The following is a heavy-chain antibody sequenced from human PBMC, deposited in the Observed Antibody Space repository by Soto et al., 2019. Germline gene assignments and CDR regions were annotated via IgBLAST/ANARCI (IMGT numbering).Heavy chain of an antibody. Sequence: AASVKVSCKASGGTFSSYAISWVRQAPGQGLEWMGGIIPIFGTANYAQKFQGRVTITADESTSTAYMELSSLRSEDTAVYYCARGEYYYDSSGYSHLNWFDPWGQGTLVTVSS. CDR1: GGTFSSYA. CDR3: ARGEYYYDSSGYSHLNWFDP. D-gene: IGHD3-22*01. CDR2: IIPIFGTA. V-gene: IGHV1-69*13. J-gene: IGHJ5*02.